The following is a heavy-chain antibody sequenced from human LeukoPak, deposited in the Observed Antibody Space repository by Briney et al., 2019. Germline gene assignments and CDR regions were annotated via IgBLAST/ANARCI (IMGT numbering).Heavy chain of an antibody. CDR2: IYPGDSET. V-gene: IGHV5-51*01. J-gene: IGHJ5*02. CDR3: ARDTDSSSWRPSYNWFDP. Sequence: GESLQISCKGSGSSFTSYWIGWGRQLPGKGLGWMGIIYPGDSETRYSTSFQGQVTISADKSISTAYLQWSSLKASDTAMYYCARDTDSSSWRPSYNWFDPWGQGTLVTVSS. D-gene: IGHD6-13*01. CDR1: GSSFTSYW.